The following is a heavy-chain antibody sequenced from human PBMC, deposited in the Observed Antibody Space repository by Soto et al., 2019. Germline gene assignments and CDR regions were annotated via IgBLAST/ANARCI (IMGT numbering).Heavy chain of an antibody. D-gene: IGHD3-3*01. V-gene: IGHV3-48*01. CDR3: ARATTSYDYDFWSGYPNSYYMDV. CDR1: GFTFSSYS. J-gene: IGHJ6*03. Sequence: PGGSLRLSCAASGFTFSSYSMNWVRQAPGKGLEWVSYISSSSSTIYYADSVKGRFTISRDNAKNSLYLQMNSLRAEDTAVYYCARATTSYDYDFWSGYPNSYYMDVWGKGTTVTVSS. CDR2: ISSSSSTI.